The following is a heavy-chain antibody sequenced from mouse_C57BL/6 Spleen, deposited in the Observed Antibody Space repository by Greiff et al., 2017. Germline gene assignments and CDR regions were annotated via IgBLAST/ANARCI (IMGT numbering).Heavy chain of an antibody. V-gene: IGHV1-52*01. Sequence: QVQLQQPGAELVRPGSSVKLSCKASGYTFTSYWMHWVKQRPIQGLEWIGNIDPSDSETHYNQKFKDKATLTVDKSSSTAYMQLSSLTSEDSAVYYCARSGDYDGYDAMDYWGQGTSVTVSS. CDR2: IDPSDSET. CDR1: GYTFTSYW. J-gene: IGHJ4*01. D-gene: IGHD2-4*01. CDR3: ARSGDYDGYDAMDY.